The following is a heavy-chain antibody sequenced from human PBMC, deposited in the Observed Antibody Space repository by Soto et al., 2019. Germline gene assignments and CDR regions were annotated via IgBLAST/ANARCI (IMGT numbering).Heavy chain of an antibody. Sequence: EARILESGGGLAQPGGSLKISCTASGFNFNIYAMSWVRQAPGKGLEWVSGISASATQTYYAESVKGRFAISRDNSESTLYLQLDSLTPEDTARYYCAKPITAGGSNSWGPGTLVAVSS. J-gene: IGHJ5*02. CDR3: AKPITAGGSNS. V-gene: IGHV3-23*01. D-gene: IGHD3-10*01. CDR1: GFNFNIYA. CDR2: ISASATQT.